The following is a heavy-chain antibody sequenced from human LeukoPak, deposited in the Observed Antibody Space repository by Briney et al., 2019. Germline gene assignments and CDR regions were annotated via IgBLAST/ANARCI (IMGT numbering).Heavy chain of an antibody. Sequence: PSETLSLTCAVSGGSFSRSSYYWGWIRQPPGKGLEWIGSMYYSGSTYYNQSLKSRVTVSVDTSKNQFSLKLTSVTAADTAVYYCASARTTAFMDVWGKGTTVTVSS. CDR1: GGSFSRSSYY. CDR3: ASARTTAFMDV. D-gene: IGHD2-2*01. J-gene: IGHJ6*04. CDR2: MYYSGST. V-gene: IGHV4-39*01.